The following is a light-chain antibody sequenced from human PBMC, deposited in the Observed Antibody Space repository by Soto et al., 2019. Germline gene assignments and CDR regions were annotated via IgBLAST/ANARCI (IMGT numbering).Light chain of an antibody. CDR3: STWDDSLNSGV. CDR1: TSNIGSNT. Sequence: QPVLTQPPSTSGTPGQSVTISCSGSTSNIGSNTVNWYQHLPGTAPKLLIHSDNQRPSGVPDRFSGSKSGASASLAISGLQSEDEADYYCSTWDDSLNSGVFGGGTKLTVL. V-gene: IGLV1-44*01. CDR2: SDN. J-gene: IGLJ3*02.